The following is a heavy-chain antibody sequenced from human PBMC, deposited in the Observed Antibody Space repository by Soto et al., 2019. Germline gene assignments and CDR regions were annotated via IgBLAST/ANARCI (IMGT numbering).Heavy chain of an antibody. Sequence: EVQLVESGGGLVQPGGSLRLSCAASGFTVSSNYMSWVRQAPGKGLEWVSVIYSGGSTYYADSVKGRFTISRDNSKNTLYLQMNSLRAEDTAVYYCAALIAAAVVDYWGQGTLVTASS. J-gene: IGHJ4*02. D-gene: IGHD6-13*01. CDR3: AALIAAAVVDY. V-gene: IGHV3-66*01. CDR2: IYSGGST. CDR1: GFTVSSNY.